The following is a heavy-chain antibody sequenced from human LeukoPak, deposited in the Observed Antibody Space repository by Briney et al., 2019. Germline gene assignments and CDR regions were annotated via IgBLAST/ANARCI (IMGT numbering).Heavy chain of an antibody. CDR2: IYYSGST. D-gene: IGHD2-2*01. Sequence: SETLSLTCGVSGGSISSHYWSWIRQLPGKGLEWIGYIYYSGSTNYNPSLKSRVTISVDTSKNQFSLKLSSVTAADTAVYYCARDGVPAAMNQNYYNWFDPWGQGTLVTVSS. CDR1: GGSISSHY. CDR3: ARDGVPAAMNQNYYNWFDP. V-gene: IGHV4-59*11. J-gene: IGHJ5*02.